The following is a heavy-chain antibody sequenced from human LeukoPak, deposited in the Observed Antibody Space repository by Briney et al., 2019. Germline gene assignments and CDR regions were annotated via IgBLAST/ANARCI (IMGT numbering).Heavy chain of an antibody. V-gene: IGHV4-39*01. CDR2: FYNSGST. CDR1: GGSISSSSDY. Sequence: SETLSLTCTVSGGSISSSSDYWGWIRQPPGQGLEWMGSFYNSGSTYYNPSLKSRVTIPGDTSKNQFSLNLSSVTAADTAVYYCARRSGSWYYFDYWGQGTLVTVSS. CDR3: ARRSGSWYYFDY. J-gene: IGHJ4*02. D-gene: IGHD6-13*01.